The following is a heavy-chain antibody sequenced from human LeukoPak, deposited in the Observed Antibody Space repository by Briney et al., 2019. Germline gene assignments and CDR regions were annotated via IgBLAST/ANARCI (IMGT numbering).Heavy chain of an antibody. D-gene: IGHD3-16*01. J-gene: IGHJ4*02. V-gene: IGHV3-21*01. CDR2: ISSSSSYI. CDR1: GFTFSSYA. CDR3: ASVRRGGLGAGGDSLDY. Sequence: GGSLRLSCAASGFTFSSYAVSWVRQAPGKGLEWVSFISSSSSYIYYADSVKGRFTISRDNAKNSLYLHMNSLRAEDTAVYYCASVRRGGLGAGGDSLDYWGQGTLVTVSS.